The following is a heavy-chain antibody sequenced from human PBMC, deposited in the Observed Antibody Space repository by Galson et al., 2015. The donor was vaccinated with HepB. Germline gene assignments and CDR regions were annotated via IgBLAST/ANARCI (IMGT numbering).Heavy chain of an antibody. CDR3: VKDTRYITIFENWFDP. V-gene: IGHV3-64D*06. CDR1: GFTFSSYA. CDR2: ISSNGGST. D-gene: IGHD3-3*01. J-gene: IGHJ5*02. Sequence: SLRLSCAASGFTFSSYAMHWVRQAPGKGLEYVSAISSNGGSTYYADSVKGRFTISRDNSKNTLYLQMSSLRAEDTAVYYCVKDTRYITIFENWFDPWGQGTLVTVSS.